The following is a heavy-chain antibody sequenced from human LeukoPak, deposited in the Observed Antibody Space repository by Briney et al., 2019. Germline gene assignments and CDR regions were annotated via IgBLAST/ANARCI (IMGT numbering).Heavy chain of an antibody. CDR3: AGVDTAMVPYYYYGMDV. CDR2: IYYSGST. V-gene: IGHV4-30-4*01. D-gene: IGHD5-18*01. CDR1: GGSISSGDYY. J-gene: IGHJ6*02. Sequence: SETLSLTCTVSGGSISSGDYYWSWIRQPPGKGLEWIGYIYYSGSTYYNPSLKSRVTISVDTSKNQFSLKLSSVTAADTAVYYCAGVDTAMVPYYYYGMDVWGQGTTVTVSS.